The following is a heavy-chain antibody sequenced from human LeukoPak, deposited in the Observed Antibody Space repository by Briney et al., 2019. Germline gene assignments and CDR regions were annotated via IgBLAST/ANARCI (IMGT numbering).Heavy chain of an antibody. D-gene: IGHD3-10*01. Sequence: SETLSLTCTVSGGSISSYYWSWIRQPPGKGLEWIGYIYYSGSTNYNPSLKSRVTISVDTSKNQFSLKLSSVTAADTAVYYCARGRPLWFGELSPFDYWGQGTLVTVSS. V-gene: IGHV4-59*12. CDR2: IYYSGST. J-gene: IGHJ4*02. CDR3: ARGRPLWFGELSPFDY. CDR1: GGSISSYY.